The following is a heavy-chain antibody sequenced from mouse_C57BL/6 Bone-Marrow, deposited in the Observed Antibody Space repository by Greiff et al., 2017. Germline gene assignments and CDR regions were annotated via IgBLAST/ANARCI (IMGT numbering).Heavy chain of an antibody. V-gene: IGHV1-78*01. CDR3: ARSRTIPRAMDY. D-gene: IGHD1-1*02. Sequence: VQPQQSDAELVKPGALVKISCQVSGHTLSDHNFHRMKQRPEQGLEWIGYIYPRDGSTKYNEKFKGKATLTADKSSSTAYMQLNSLTSEDSAVYFCARSRTIPRAMDYWGQGTSVTVSS. CDR1: GHTLSDHN. CDR2: IYPRDGST. J-gene: IGHJ4*01.